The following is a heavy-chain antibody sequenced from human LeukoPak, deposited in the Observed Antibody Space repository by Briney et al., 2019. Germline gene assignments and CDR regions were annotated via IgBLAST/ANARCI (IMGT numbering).Heavy chain of an antibody. CDR1: GFSFGDHA. CDR2: IRSEAYGQTT. V-gene: IGHV3-49*04. J-gene: IGHJ6*02. Sequence: GRSLRLSCTASGFSFGDHAMTWVRQAPGKGLEWVSFIRSEAYGQTTEYAASVKDRFTTSRDNSKGIVYLQMNSLKTEDTAKYYCARGPIYLWIYYGMDVWGQGTTVIVSS. D-gene: IGHD3-9*01. CDR3: ARGPIYLWIYYGMDV.